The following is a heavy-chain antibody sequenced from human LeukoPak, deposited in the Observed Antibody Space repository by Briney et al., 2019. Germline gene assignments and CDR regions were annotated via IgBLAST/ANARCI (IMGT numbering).Heavy chain of an antibody. V-gene: IGHV6-1*01. CDR2: TYYRSKWYN. CDR1: GDSVSSNSAA. D-gene: IGHD6-13*01. CDR3: ARGREQQLVFANWFDP. J-gene: IGHJ5*02. Sequence: SQTLSLTCAISGDSVSSNSAAWNWIRQSPSRGLEWLGRTYYRSKWYNDYAVSVKSRITINPDTSKNQFSLQLNSVTPEDTAVYYCARGREQQLVFANWFDPWGQGTLVTVSS.